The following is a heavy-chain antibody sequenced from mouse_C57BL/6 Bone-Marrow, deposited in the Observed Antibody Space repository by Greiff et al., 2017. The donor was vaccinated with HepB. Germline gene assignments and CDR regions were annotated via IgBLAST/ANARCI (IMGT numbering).Heavy chain of an antibody. Sequence: EVMLVESGGGLVQPGGSLKLSCAASGFTFSDYYMYWVRQNPEKRLEWVAYICNGGGSTYYPDTVKGRFTISRANANNTLYLQMSRLKSEDTAMYYCARLGFDYWGQGTTLTVSS. CDR3: ARLGFDY. J-gene: IGHJ2*01. CDR1: GFTFSDYY. V-gene: IGHV5-12*01. CDR2: ICNGGGST.